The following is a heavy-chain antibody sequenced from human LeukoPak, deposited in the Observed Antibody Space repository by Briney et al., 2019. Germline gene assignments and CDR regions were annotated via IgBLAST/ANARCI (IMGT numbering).Heavy chain of an antibody. CDR1: GYYFPTFW. Sequence: GESLKTSCKASGYYFPTFWIGWVRQTPGKGLEWMGIIYPGDSDTRYSPSLQGQVTISADKSISTAYLQWSSLKASDTAMYYCARHFRSNGDYGPPDYWGQGTLVTVSS. J-gene: IGHJ4*02. D-gene: IGHD4-17*01. V-gene: IGHV5-51*01. CDR3: ARHFRSNGDYGPPDY. CDR2: IYPGDSDT.